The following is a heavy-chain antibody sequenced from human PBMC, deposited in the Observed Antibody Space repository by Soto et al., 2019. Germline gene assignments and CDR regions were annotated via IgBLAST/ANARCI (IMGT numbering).Heavy chain of an antibody. CDR2: ISGSGGST. CDR1: GFTFSSYA. D-gene: IGHD6-19*01. V-gene: IGHV3-23*01. Sequence: GGSLRLSCAASGFTFSSYAMSWVRQAPGKGLEWVSAISGSGGSTYYADSVKGRFTISRDNSKNTLYLQMNSLRAEDTAVYYCAFHSSGWHGTYYFDYWGQGTLVTVSS. J-gene: IGHJ4*02. CDR3: AFHSSGWHGTYYFDY.